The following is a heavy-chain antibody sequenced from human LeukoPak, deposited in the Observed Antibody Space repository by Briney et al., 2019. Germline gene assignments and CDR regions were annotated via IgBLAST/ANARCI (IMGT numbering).Heavy chain of an antibody. D-gene: IGHD6-13*01. CDR2: FYYIEST. Sequence: PSETLSLTCTASGGSISNYYWSWIRQPPGKGLEWIGYFYYIESTNYNPSFKSRVTISVDTSKNQFSLKLRSVTAADTAVYYCARRAGYSTTSFDYWGQGTLVTVSS. J-gene: IGHJ4*02. V-gene: IGHV4-59*01. CDR3: ARRAGYSTTSFDY. CDR1: GGSISNYY.